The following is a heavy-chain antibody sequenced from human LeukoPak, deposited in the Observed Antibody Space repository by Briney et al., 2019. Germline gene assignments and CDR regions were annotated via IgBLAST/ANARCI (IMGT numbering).Heavy chain of an antibody. CDR2: INHSGST. Sequence: PSETLSLTCAVYGGSFSGYYWSWIRQPPGKGLEWIGEINHSGSTNYNPSLKSRVTISVDTSKNQFSLKLSSVTAADTAVYYCARKGSGIITMVRGEFDYWGQGTLVTVSS. J-gene: IGHJ4*02. D-gene: IGHD3-10*01. V-gene: IGHV4-34*01. CDR3: ARKGSGIITMVRGEFDY. CDR1: GGSFSGYY.